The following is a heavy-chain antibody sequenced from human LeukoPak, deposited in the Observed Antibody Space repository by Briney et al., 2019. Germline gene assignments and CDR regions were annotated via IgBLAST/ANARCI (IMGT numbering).Heavy chain of an antibody. CDR1: GGSISNYY. Sequence: SKTLSLTCTVSGGSISNYYWSWIRQPAGKGLEWIGRISPSGTTHYNPSLGSRVTMSVDTSKNYFSLRLSSVTAADTAVYYCARDFYASGFYFWFDPWGQGMLVTVSS. D-gene: IGHD2/OR15-2a*01. J-gene: IGHJ5*02. CDR3: ARDFYASGFYFWFDP. V-gene: IGHV4-4*07. CDR2: ISPSGTT.